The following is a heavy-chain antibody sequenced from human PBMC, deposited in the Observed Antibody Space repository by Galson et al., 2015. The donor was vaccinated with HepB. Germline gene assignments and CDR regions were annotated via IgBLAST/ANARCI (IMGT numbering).Heavy chain of an antibody. CDR1: GFTFSSYG. D-gene: IGHD3-10*01. Sequence: SLRLSCAASGFTFSSYGMHWVRQAPGKGLEWVAVISYDGSNKYYADSVKGRFTISRDNSKNTLYLQMNSLRAEDTAVYYCAKDSDGYRFLRITMAMLLWGQGTLVTVSS. J-gene: IGHJ4*02. V-gene: IGHV3-30*18. CDR3: AKDSDGYRFLRITMAMLL. CDR2: ISYDGSNK.